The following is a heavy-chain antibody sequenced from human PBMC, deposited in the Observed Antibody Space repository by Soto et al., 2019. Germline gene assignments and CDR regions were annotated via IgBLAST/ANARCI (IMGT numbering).Heavy chain of an antibody. CDR3: ARARYSGSSRNWFDP. J-gene: IGHJ5*02. CDR1: GGSISSYY. Sequence: SETLSLTCTVSGGSISSYYWSWIRQPPGKGLEWIGYIYYSGSTNYNPSLKSRVTISVDTSKNQFSLKLSSVTAADTAVYYCARARYSGSSRNWFDPWGQGTLVTVSS. D-gene: IGHD6-6*01. CDR2: IYYSGST. V-gene: IGHV4-59*01.